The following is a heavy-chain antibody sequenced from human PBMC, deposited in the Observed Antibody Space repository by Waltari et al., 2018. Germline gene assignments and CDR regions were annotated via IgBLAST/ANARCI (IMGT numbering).Heavy chain of an antibody. CDR1: GGSISSSSYY. CDR2: IYYSGST. J-gene: IGHJ2*01. V-gene: IGHV4-39*07. D-gene: IGHD3-10*01. Sequence: QLQLQESGPGLVKPSETLSLTCTVSGGSISSSSYYWGWIRQPPGKGLEWIGSIYYSGSTYYNPSLKSRVTISVDTSKNQFSLKLSSVTAADTAVYYCARGHRRVYGSGSYRKVWYFDLWGRGTLVTVSS. CDR3: ARGHRRVYGSGSYRKVWYFDL.